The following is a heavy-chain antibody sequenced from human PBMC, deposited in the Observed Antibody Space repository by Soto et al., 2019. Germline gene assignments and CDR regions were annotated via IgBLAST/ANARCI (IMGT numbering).Heavy chain of an antibody. V-gene: IGHV4-39*01. CDR2: IYYSGST. D-gene: IGHD3-9*01. CDR1: GGSISSSSYY. J-gene: IGHJ4*02. Sequence: SETLSLTCTVSGGSISSSSYYWGWIRQPPGKGLEWIGSIYYSGSTYYNPSLKGRVTISVDTSKNQFYLKLSSVTAADTAVYYCASTYYDILTGYLGELDYWGQGTLVTVSS. CDR3: ASTYYDILTGYLGELDY.